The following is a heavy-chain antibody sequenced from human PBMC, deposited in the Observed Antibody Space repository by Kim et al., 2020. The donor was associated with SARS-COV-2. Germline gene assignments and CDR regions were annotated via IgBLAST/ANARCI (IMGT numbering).Heavy chain of an antibody. D-gene: IGHD6-6*01. J-gene: IGHJ6*02. CDR3: TSGGLIAARPGGMDV. V-gene: IGHV3-73*01. Sequence: GGSLRLSCAASGFTFSGSAMHWVRQASGKGLEWVGRIRSKANSYATAYAASVKGRFTISRDDSKNTAYLQMNSLKTEDTAVYYCTSGGLIAARPGGMDVWGQGTTVTVSS. CDR2: IRSKANSYAT. CDR1: GFTFSGSA.